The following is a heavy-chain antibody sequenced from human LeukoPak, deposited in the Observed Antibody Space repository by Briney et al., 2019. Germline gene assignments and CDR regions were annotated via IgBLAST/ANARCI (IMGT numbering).Heavy chain of an antibody. Sequence: SETLSLTCTVSGGSISSGDYYWSWFRQPPGKGLEWIGYIYFSGNTYYNPSLKSRVTISVDTSKTQFSLKLSSVTAADTAVYYCARVPNYVWGRYRSVGYWGQGTLVTVSS. CDR1: GGSISSGDYY. J-gene: IGHJ4*02. D-gene: IGHD3-16*02. CDR3: ARVPNYVWGRYRSVGY. CDR2: IYFSGNT. V-gene: IGHV4-30-4*01.